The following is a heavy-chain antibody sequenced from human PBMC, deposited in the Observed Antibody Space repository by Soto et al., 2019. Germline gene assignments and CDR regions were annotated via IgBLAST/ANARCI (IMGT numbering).Heavy chain of an antibody. V-gene: IGHV3-23*01. CDR3: ATPFRLFDH. CDR2: NSGTASRT. Sequence: EVQLLESGGGLVLPGGSLRLSCAGSGFTPTTTPLSWVRQPPGKGLEWVTTNSGTASRTYYVDSVKGRFFSSRDNAKKKVALPMDQLSIGDKVVFYRATPFRLFDHWGPGTRVTVSS. J-gene: IGHJ4*02. D-gene: IGHD5-12*01. CDR1: GFTPTTTP.